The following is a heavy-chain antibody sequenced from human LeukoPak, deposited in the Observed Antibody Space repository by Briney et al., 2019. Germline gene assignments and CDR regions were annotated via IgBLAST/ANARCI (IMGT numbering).Heavy chain of an antibody. V-gene: IGHV3-30*18. Sequence: GGSLRLSCAASGFTFSSYGMHWVRKAPGKGLEWVAVISYDGSNKYYADSVKGRFTISRDNSKNTLYLQMNSLRAEDTAVYYCANLRLSTGIAVAGTGGDYWGQGTLVTVSS. D-gene: IGHD6-19*01. CDR1: GFTFSSYG. CDR2: ISYDGSNK. J-gene: IGHJ4*02. CDR3: ANLRLSTGIAVAGTGGDY.